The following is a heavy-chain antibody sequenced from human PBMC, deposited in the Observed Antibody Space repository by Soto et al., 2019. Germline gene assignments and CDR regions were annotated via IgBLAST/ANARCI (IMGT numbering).Heavy chain of an antibody. Sequence: SETLSLTCTISGGSITNDGYYWTWIRQFPGKGPEWLGYIYNTGTTYYNPSLKSRLTISVETFNQFSLKLTSVTAVDTAVYYCARDGSTTANWIDPWGQGTLVTVSS. V-gene: IGHV4-31*03. J-gene: IGHJ5*02. CDR3: ARDGSTTANWIDP. CDR1: GGSITNDGYY. CDR2: IYNTGTT. D-gene: IGHD1-26*01.